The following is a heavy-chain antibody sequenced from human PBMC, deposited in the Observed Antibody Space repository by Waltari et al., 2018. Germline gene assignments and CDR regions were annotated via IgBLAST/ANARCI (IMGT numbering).Heavy chain of an antibody. CDR2: VHSGGTT. D-gene: IGHD3-22*01. CDR3: ARRSSGAYPDYYYGLDV. Sequence: QLQLQESGPGLVEPSETLSLTCSVSGGPISGNSYYWGWIRQPPGKGLEWIGSVHSGGTTYYHPSLKSRISISLDTTEHRFSLKLTSVTAADTAVYYCARRSSGAYPDYYYGLDVWGQWATV. J-gene: IGHJ6*02. CDR1: GGPISGNSYY. V-gene: IGHV4-39*02.